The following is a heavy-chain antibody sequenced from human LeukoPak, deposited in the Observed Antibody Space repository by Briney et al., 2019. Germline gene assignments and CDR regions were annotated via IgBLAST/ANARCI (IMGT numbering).Heavy chain of an antibody. CDR3: ARVEPSGSYHLDY. D-gene: IGHD1-26*01. CDR2: IYSGGST. V-gene: IGHV3-53*01. CDR1: GFTVSSNY. Sequence: GGSLRLSCAASGFTVSSNYMSWVRQAPGKGLEWVSVIYSGGSTYYAGSVKGRFTISRDNSKNTLYLQMNSLRAEDTAVYYCARVEPSGSYHLDYWGQGTLVTVSS. J-gene: IGHJ4*02.